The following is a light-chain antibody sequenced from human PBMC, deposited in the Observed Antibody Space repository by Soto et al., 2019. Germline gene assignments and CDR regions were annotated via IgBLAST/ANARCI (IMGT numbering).Light chain of an antibody. Sequence: DLPMTQSPSSLSASVGDRVTITCRASQSISSYLNWYQQKPGKAPKLLIYAASSLQSGVPSRFSGSGSGTDFTLTISSLQPEDFATYYCQQSYSTQYTFGQGTKLEIK. V-gene: IGKV1-39*01. J-gene: IGKJ2*01. CDR2: AAS. CDR3: QQSYSTQYT. CDR1: QSISSY.